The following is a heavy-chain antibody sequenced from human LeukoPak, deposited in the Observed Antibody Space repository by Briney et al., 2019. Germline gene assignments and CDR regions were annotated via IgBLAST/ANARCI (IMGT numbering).Heavy chain of an antibody. Sequence: ASVKVSCKTSGGTFSNYTISWVRQAPGQGLEWMGGIIPIFGTANYAQKFQGKVTITADKSTSTAYMELSSLRSEDTAMYYCARDRAEMATVFLDYYYYHMDVWGKGTTVTVSS. D-gene: IGHD5-24*01. J-gene: IGHJ6*03. CDR2: IIPIFGTA. CDR3: ARDRAEMATVFLDYYYYHMDV. CDR1: GGTFSNYT. V-gene: IGHV1-69*06.